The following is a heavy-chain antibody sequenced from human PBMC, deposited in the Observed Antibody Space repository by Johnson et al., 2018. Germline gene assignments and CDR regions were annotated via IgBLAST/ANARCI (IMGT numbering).Heavy chain of an antibody. CDR2: IIPIFGTA. CDR1: GGTFTSYA. Sequence: QVQLVQSGAEVKKPGSSVKVSCKASGGTFTSYAFSWVRQAPGQGLEWVGGIIPIFGTADYAQRFQVRVTTTADESTSTAYMELSSRRSEDTAVYFCARAAEVGPRDAFDIWGQGTMVTVSS. D-gene: IGHD2-15*01. V-gene: IGHV1-69*01. CDR3: ARAAEVGPRDAFDI. J-gene: IGHJ3*02.